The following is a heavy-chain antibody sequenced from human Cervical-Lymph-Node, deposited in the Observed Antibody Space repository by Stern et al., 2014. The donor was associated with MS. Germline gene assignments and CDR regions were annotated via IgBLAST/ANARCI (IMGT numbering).Heavy chain of an antibody. V-gene: IGHV4-4*01. J-gene: IGHJ4*02. CDR3: ASLSALPDNGDPSNFAD. CDR2: IYHSGST. D-gene: IGHD4-17*01. Sequence: QVQLQESGPGLVRPSGTLSLTCAVSGGSISGSNWWTWVRQSPGKGLEWIGQIYHSGSTNYNPSLKRRVTISGDKSRHPFTLKLTSMAAADTAIYCGASLSALPDNGDPSNFADWGQGTLVTVSS. CDR1: GGSISGSNW.